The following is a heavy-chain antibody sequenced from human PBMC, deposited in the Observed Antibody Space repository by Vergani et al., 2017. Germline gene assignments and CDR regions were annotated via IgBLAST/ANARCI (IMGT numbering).Heavy chain of an antibody. CDR1: VFTFSSYG. CDR3: ARDYLSFDY. CDR2: ISYDGSNK. Sequence: VQLVESGGGLVKPGGSLRLSCAASVFTFSSYGMHWVRQAPRKGLEWVAVISYDGSNKYYADSVTGRFTISRDNSKNTLYLQMNSLRAEDTAVYYCARDYLSFDYWGQGTLVTVSS. J-gene: IGHJ4*02. V-gene: IGHV3-30*03.